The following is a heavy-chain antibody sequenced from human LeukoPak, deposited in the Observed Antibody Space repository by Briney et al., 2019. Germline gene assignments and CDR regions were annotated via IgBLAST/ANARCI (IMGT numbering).Heavy chain of an antibody. Sequence: SETLFLTCAVYGGSFSGYYWSWIRQPPGKGLEWIGEINHSGSTNYNPSLKSRVTISVDTSKNRFSLKLGSVTAADTAVYYCARGLWLSLGAFDIWGQGTMVTVSS. D-gene: IGHD5-12*01. CDR2: INHSGST. J-gene: IGHJ3*02. V-gene: IGHV4-34*01. CDR1: GGSFSGYY. CDR3: ARGLWLSLGAFDI.